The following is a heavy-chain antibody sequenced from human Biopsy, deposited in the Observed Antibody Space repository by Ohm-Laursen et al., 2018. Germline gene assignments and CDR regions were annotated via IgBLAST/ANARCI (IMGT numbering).Heavy chain of an antibody. CDR3: AREPRIAAVAYFDP. CDR1: GRSISNYY. D-gene: IGHD6-13*01. Sequence: PSQTLSLTCTVSGRSISNYYWSWIRQPAGKGLEWIGRIYSSGSTNYNPSLKSRVTMSVDPSKNQFSPILSSMTAADTAVYYCAREPRIAAVAYFDPWGQGTLVTVSS. V-gene: IGHV4-4*07. J-gene: IGHJ5*02. CDR2: IYSSGST.